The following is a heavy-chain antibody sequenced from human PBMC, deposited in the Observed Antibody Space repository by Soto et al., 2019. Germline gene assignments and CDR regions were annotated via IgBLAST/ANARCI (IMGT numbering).Heavy chain of an antibody. J-gene: IGHJ4*02. CDR1: GATFSSYA. D-gene: IGHD3-22*01. V-gene: IGHV1-69*06. CDR2: IIPFFGTP. Sequence: QVLLVQSGAEVKKPGSSVKVSCKLSGATFSSYAMSWVRQAPGQGLEWIGGIIPFFGTPNYAQKFQGRVTITAYTSSATSYMELSSLRSDDTAVYYCARDKGAYYSHLVYWGQGTLVTVSS. CDR3: ARDKGAYYSHLVY.